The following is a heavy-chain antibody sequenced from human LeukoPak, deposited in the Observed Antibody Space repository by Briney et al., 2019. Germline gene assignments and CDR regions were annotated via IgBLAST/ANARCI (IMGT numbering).Heavy chain of an antibody. CDR2: IYTSGST. Sequence: SETLSLTCTVSGGSISSYYWSWIRQPAGKGLGWIGRIYTSGSTNYNPSLKSRVTMSVDTSKNQFSLKLSSVTAADTAVYYCAGNYYGSGSYYSEDRYWGQGTLVTVSS. V-gene: IGHV4-4*07. CDR1: GGSISSYY. CDR3: AGNYYGSGSYYSEDRY. D-gene: IGHD3-10*01. J-gene: IGHJ4*02.